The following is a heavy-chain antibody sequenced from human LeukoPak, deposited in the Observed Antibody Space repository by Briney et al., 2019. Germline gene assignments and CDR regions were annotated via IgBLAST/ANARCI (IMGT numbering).Heavy chain of an antibody. CDR2: MNPGSGDT. D-gene: IGHD3-9*01. CDR3: PRGLGDYNTDWFPVSGY. Sequence: ASVKVSCKASGYTFTTHDLTWVRQATGQGLEWMGWMNPGSGDTAYAQKFQGRVTMTRDTSMSTAYMELNSLGSEDTAIYYCPRGLGDYNTDWFPVSGYWGQGTPVTVSS. J-gene: IGHJ4*02. V-gene: IGHV1-8*01. CDR1: GYTFTTHD.